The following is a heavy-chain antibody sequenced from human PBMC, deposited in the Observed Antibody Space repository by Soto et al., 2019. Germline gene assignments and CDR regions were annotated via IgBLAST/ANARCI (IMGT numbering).Heavy chain of an antibody. Sequence: SVKVSCKASGGTFSSYAISWVRQAPGQGLEWMGGIIPIFGTANYAQKFQGRVTITADESTSTAYMELSSLRSEDTAVYYCARFTTGITRRYFDYWGQGTLVTVSS. CDR3: ARFTTGITRRYFDY. J-gene: IGHJ4*02. CDR2: IIPIFGTA. D-gene: IGHD1-20*01. CDR1: GGTFSSYA. V-gene: IGHV1-69*13.